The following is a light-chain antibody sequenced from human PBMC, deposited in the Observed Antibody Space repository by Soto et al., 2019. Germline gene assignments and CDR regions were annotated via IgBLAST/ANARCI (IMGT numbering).Light chain of an antibody. J-gene: IGLJ2*01. CDR3: SSYTTSSTLV. V-gene: IGLV2-14*01. Sequence: QSALTQPASVSGSPGQSITISCTGTSSDVGGYYYVSWYQHHPGKAPKLMIYEVSNRPSGVSNRFSGSKSGNTASLTISGLQAEDEADYYCSSYTTSSTLVFGGGTKLTVL. CDR2: EVS. CDR1: SSDVGGYYY.